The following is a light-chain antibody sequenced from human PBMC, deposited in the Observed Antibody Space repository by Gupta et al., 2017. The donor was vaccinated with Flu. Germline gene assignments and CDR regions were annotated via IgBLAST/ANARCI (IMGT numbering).Light chain of an antibody. CDR3: QQYNNWPPSIT. Sequence: KASLSCRASQSVGSKLTWYQQKPGQAPRLLIYGASTRATGIPARFSGSGSGTEFTLTISSLQSEDFAVYYCQQYNNWPPSITFGQGTRLEIK. CDR2: GAS. CDR1: QSVGSK. V-gene: IGKV3-15*01. J-gene: IGKJ5*01.